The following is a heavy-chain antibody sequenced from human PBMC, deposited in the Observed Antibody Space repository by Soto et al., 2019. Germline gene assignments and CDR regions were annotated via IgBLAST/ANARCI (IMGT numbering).Heavy chain of an antibody. J-gene: IGHJ2*01. D-gene: IGHD6-13*01. Sequence: QVQLQQWGAGLLKPSETLSLTCAVYGGSFSGYYWSWIRQPPGKGLEWIGEINHSGSTNYNPSLKSRVTISVDTSKNQFSLKLSSVTAADTAVYYCACRARAAANGRYFDLWGRGTLVTVSS. CDR1: GGSFSGYY. CDR2: INHSGST. V-gene: IGHV4-34*01. CDR3: ACRARAAANGRYFDL.